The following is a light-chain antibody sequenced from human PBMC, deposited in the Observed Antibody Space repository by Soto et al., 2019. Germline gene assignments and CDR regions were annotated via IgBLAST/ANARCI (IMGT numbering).Light chain of an antibody. CDR3: LSHTGSRTL. J-gene: IGLJ3*02. Sequence: QSALTQPASVSGSPGQSITISCTGASSDVGDYNYVSWYQEHPGQVPKLIIFEVTTRPSGVSDRFSGSRSGNTVSLTISELQAEDEADYYCLSHTGSRTLFCGGTKLTVL. V-gene: IGLV2-14*01. CDR2: EVT. CDR1: SSDVGDYNY.